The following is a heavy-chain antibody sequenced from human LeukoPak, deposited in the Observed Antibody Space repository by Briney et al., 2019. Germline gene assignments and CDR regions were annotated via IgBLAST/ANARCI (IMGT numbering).Heavy chain of an antibody. J-gene: IGHJ4*02. CDR2: ISDSGGST. V-gene: IGHV3-23*01. CDR3: AKSHSSGRQFIRLFDY. CDR1: GFTFSSYA. D-gene: IGHD6-19*01. Sequence: PGGSLRLSCAASGFTFSSYAMSWVRQAPGKGLEWVSAISDSGGSTYYADSVKGRFTISRDNSKNTLYLQMNSLRAEDTAVYYCAKSHSSGRQFIRLFDYWGQGTLVTVSS.